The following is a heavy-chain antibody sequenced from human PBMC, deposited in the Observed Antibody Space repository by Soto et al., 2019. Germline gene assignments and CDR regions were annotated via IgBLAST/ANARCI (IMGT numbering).Heavy chain of an antibody. CDR2: IYHSGST. CDR3: ARDLGSPDPDAFDI. CDR1: GGSISRSNW. D-gene: IGHD3-16*01. V-gene: IGHV4-4*02. Sequence: PSETLSLTCAVSGGSISRSNWWSLVRQPPGKGLEWIGEIYHSGSTNYNPSLKSRVTISVDKSKNQFSLKLSSVTAADTAVYYCARDLGSPDPDAFDIWGQGTMVTVSS. J-gene: IGHJ3*02.